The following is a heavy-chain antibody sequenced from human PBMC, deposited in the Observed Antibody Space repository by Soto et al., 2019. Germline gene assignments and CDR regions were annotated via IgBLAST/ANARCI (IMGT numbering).Heavy chain of an antibody. D-gene: IGHD3-22*01. Sequence: SETLSLTCTVSGDSISSPHYYWTWIRQPPGKGLEWVGYIYYTGNNFYNPALKSRVAMSVDPSTNQFSLKLASVTDADTAVYFCAREPKQNYDSSPWNGGFDSWGLGTLVTVSS. V-gene: IGHV4-30-4*01. CDR1: GDSISSPHYY. CDR2: IYYTGNN. CDR3: AREPKQNYDSSPWNGGFDS. J-gene: IGHJ4*02.